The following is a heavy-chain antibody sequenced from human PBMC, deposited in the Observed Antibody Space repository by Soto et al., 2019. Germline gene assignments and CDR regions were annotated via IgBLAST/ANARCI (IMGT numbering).Heavy chain of an antibody. J-gene: IGHJ6*02. Sequence: QVQLVQSGAEVKKHGASVKVSCKASGYTFTSYDINWVRQATGQGLEGMGWMNPNSGNTGYAQQFQGRVTSTRTTSRSTVYMELSSLRSEDTAVYYCAREGVRGMDVRGQGTTVTFSS. D-gene: IGHD3-16*01. V-gene: IGHV1-8*01. CDR2: MNPNSGNT. CDR3: AREGVRGMDV. CDR1: GYTFTSYD.